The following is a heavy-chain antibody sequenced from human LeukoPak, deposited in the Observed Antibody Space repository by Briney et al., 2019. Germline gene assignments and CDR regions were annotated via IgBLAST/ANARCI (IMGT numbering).Heavy chain of an antibody. J-gene: IGHJ4*02. V-gene: IGHV3-48*02. D-gene: IGHD2-21*02. CDR3: ARSTYCGGDCYPALGY. CDR2: ISSSNNTI. CDR1: GFTFSSYS. Sequence: GGSLRLSCAASGFTFSSYSMNWVRQAPGKGLEWVSYISSSNNTIYYADSVKGQFTISRDNAKNALYLQMNSLRDEDTAVYYCARSTYCGGDCYPALGYWGQGTPVTVSS.